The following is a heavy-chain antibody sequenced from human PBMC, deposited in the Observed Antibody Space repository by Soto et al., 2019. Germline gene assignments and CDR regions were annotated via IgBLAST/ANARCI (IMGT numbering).Heavy chain of an antibody. V-gene: IGHV1-18*01. CDR3: ARDVFY. Sequence: QVQLVQSGAEMKKPGASVKVSCKASGYTFSSHGINWVRQAPGQRLEWVGWISADDGYTNYAQNLQDRVIMTTDTSTSTADMERTSLRSDDAAVYYCARDVFYWGQGTLVTVSS. CDR1: GYTFSSHG. J-gene: IGHJ4*02. CDR2: ISADDGYT.